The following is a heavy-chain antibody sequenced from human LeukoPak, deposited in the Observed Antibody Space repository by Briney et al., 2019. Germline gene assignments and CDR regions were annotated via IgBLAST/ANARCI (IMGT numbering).Heavy chain of an antibody. D-gene: IGHD3-22*01. CDR3: ASSRYYYDSSGYYSNY. Sequence: GASVKVSCKASGYTFTSYAISWVRQAPGQGLEWMGGIIPIFGTANYAQKFQGRVTITADESTSTAYMELSSLRSEDTAVYYCASSRYYYDSSGYYSNYWGQGTLVTVSS. V-gene: IGHV1-69*13. CDR2: IIPIFGTA. J-gene: IGHJ4*02. CDR1: GYTFTSYA.